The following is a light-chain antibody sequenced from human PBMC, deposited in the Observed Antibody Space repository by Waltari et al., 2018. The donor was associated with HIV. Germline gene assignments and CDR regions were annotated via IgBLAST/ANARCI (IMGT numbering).Light chain of an antibody. CDR1: SSDVGDYNY. CDR3: WSYAGSNNPVV. CDR2: EVS. V-gene: IGLV2-8*01. Sequence: QSALTQPPSASGSPGQSVTISCTGPSSDVGDYNYVSWYQQHPGKAPKLMIYEVSKQPSGVPARFSGSKSGNTASLTDTGLQAEDEAEYYCWSYAGSNNPVVFGGGTKLTVL. J-gene: IGLJ2*01.